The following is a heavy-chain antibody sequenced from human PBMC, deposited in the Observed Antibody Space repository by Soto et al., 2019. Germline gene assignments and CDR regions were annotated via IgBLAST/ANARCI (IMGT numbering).Heavy chain of an antibody. V-gene: IGHV1-46*01. Sequence: ASVKVSCKASGYTFTSYYMHWVRQAPGQGLEWMGLINPSGGSTSYAQKFQGRVTMTRDTSTSTVYMELSSLRSEDTAVYYCARDPITASYYYDSSGYYPRLDVWGQGTTVTVSS. CDR2: INPSGGST. CDR1: GYTFTSYY. D-gene: IGHD3-22*01. CDR3: ARDPITASYYYDSSGYYPRLDV. J-gene: IGHJ6*02.